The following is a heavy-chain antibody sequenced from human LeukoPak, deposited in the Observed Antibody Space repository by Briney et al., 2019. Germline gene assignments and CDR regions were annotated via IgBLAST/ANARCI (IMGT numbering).Heavy chain of an antibody. D-gene: IGHD1-1*01. CDR1: GDSVSSNSAA. CDR3: ARDSPGTIGGMDY. Sequence: SQTLSLTCAISGDSVSSNSAAWNWIRQSPSRGLEWLGRTYYRSKWYNDYAVSVKSRITINPDTSKNQFSLKLSSVTAADTAVYYCARDSPGTIGGMDYWGQGTLVTVSS. CDR2: TYYRSKWYN. V-gene: IGHV6-1*01. J-gene: IGHJ4*02.